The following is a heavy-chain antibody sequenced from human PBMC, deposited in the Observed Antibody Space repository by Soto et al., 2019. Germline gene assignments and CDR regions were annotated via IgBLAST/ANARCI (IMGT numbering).Heavy chain of an antibody. CDR3: STGSPFSGSVGDY. J-gene: IGHJ4*02. Sequence: EVQLVESGGGLVKPGGSLRLSCAASGFSFRTTWMAWVRQAPGKGLEWVGRIKSKSAGETTDYADPVNGRFTISRDDSKDTLYLDMDSLETGDTAVYYCSTGSPFSGSVGDYWGQGTLVTVSS. CDR2: IKSKSAGETT. CDR1: GFSFRTTW. D-gene: IGHD1-26*01. V-gene: IGHV3-15*05.